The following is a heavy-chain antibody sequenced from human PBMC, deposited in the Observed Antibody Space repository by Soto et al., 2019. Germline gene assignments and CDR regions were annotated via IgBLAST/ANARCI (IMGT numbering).Heavy chain of an antibody. CDR3: ATALRGKYNSSPARPLDY. CDR1: GYTLTELS. V-gene: IGHV1-24*01. D-gene: IGHD6-6*01. Sequence: QVQLVQSGAEVKKPGASVKVSCKVSGYTLTELSMHWVRQAPGRGFEWMGGFDPEDGETIYAQKFQGRVTMTEDTSTDTAYMELSSLRSEDTAVYYCATALRGKYNSSPARPLDYWGQGTLVTVSS. CDR2: FDPEDGET. J-gene: IGHJ4*02.